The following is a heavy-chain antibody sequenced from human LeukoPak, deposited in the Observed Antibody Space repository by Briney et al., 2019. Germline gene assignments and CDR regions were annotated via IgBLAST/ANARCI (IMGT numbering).Heavy chain of an antibody. Sequence: GGSLRLSCAASGFTFSSYSMNWVRQAPGKGLEWVSSISSSSSYIYYADSVKGRFTISRDNAKNSLYLQMNSLRAEDTAVYYCARDGSPWDYYYYDVWGKGTTVTVSS. V-gene: IGHV3-21*01. CDR1: GFTFSSYS. D-gene: IGHD2-15*01. CDR2: ISSSSSYI. J-gene: IGHJ6*03. CDR3: ARDGSPWDYYYYDV.